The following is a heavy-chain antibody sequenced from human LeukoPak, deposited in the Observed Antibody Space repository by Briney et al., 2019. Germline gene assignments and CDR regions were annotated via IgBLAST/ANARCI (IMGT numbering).Heavy chain of an antibody. CDR2: INHSGST. V-gene: IGHV4-34*01. J-gene: IGHJ4*02. D-gene: IGHD3-16*02. CDR3: ARAGFNVWGSYRYDY. Sequence: PSETLSLTCAVYGGSFSGYYWSWIRQPPGKGLEWIGEINHSGSTNYNPSLKSRVTISVDTSKNQFSLKLSSVTAADTAVYYCARAGFNVWGSYRYDYWGQGTLVTVPS. CDR1: GGSFSGYY.